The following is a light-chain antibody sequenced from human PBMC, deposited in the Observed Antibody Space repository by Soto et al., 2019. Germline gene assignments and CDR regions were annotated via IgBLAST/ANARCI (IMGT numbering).Light chain of an antibody. CDR1: GSDFGGYNY. V-gene: IGLV2-11*01. CDR2: DVT. Sequence: QSALTQPLSVSGSPGQSVTISCTGTGSDFGGYNYVSWYQQYPDKAPKVMIYDVTKRPAGVPDRFSGSKSGNTASLTISGLQADDEADYYCCSYAGSYTYVFGTGTKLTVL. CDR3: CSYAGSYTYV. J-gene: IGLJ1*01.